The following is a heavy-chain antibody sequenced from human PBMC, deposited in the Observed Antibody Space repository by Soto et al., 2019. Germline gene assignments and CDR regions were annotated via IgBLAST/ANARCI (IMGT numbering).Heavy chain of an antibody. V-gene: IGHV4-31*11. D-gene: IGHD3-10*01. CDR1: GDNIRNGGCT. CDR2: IYYSGST. J-gene: IGHJ6*01. Sequence: TSQTLSLTYDVAGDNIRNGGCTWARIRQHPGKGLEWIGYIYYSGSTYYNPSLKSRVTISVDTSKNQFSLKLSSVTAADTAVYYCARVDTGGLVRGLIYYGMDVWGQGTTVTVSS. CDR3: ARVDTGGLVRGLIYYGMDV.